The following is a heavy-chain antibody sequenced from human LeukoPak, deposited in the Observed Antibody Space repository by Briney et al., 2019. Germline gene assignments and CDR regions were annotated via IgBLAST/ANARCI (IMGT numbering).Heavy chain of an antibody. CDR3: ARAGEGLQSYGFDV. V-gene: IGHV3-13*04. Sequence: GGSLRLSCAASGFTFSSYDMHWVRQGAGKGLEWVSAIGTAGDTYYAGSVKGRFTISRENAKNSLYLQMNSLRAGDTAVYYCARAGEGLQSYGFDVWGQGTVVTVSS. J-gene: IGHJ3*01. D-gene: IGHD5-24*01. CDR1: GFTFSSYD. CDR2: IGTAGDT.